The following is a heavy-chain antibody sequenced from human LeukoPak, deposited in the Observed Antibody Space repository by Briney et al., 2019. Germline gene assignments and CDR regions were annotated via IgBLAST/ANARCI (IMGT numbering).Heavy chain of an antibody. Sequence: GGSLRLSCAASGFTFSTYWMHWVRQAPGKGLVWVSRINSDGSSTNYADSVEGRFTISRDNAKNTVYLQMNSLRAEDTAVYYCAKDLSASWYYFDYWGQGTLVTVSS. D-gene: IGHD6-13*01. CDR2: INSDGSST. CDR1: GFTFSTYW. V-gene: IGHV3-74*01. CDR3: AKDLSASWYYFDY. J-gene: IGHJ4*02.